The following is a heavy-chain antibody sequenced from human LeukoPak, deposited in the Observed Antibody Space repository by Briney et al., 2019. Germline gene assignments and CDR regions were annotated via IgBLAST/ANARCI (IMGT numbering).Heavy chain of an antibody. Sequence: SETLSLTCTVSGGSISSSSYYWGWIRQPPGKGLEWIGSIYYSGSTYYNPSLKSRVTISVDTSKNQFSLKLSSVTAADTAVYYCARGTNWFDPWGQGTLVTVSS. V-gene: IGHV4-39*01. CDR3: ARGTNWFDP. CDR1: GGSISSSSYY. D-gene: IGHD3-10*01. J-gene: IGHJ5*02. CDR2: IYYSGST.